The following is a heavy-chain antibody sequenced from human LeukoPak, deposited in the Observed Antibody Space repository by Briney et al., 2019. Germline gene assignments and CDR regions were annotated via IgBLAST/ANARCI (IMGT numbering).Heavy chain of an antibody. V-gene: IGHV3-23*01. CDR3: AKKMTITGWLSYFDY. CDR1: GFTFSSYA. J-gene: IGHJ4*02. D-gene: IGHD5-24*01. CDR2: ISDSGDST. Sequence: PGGSLRLSCAVSGFTFSSYAMSWVRQAPGRGLEWVSAISDSGDSTYYADSVKGRFTVSRDNSKNTLYLQMNSLRAEDTAVYYCAKKMTITGWLSYFDYWGQGTLVTVSS.